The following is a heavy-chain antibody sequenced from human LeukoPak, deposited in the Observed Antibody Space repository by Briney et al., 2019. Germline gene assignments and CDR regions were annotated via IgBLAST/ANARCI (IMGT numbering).Heavy chain of an antibody. Sequence: ASVKVSCKASGYTFTGYYMHWVRQAPGQGLEWMGWINPNSGGTNYAQKFQGWVTMTRDTSISTAYMELSRLRSDDTAVYYCARAQESLLLWFGELSLDYWGQGTLVTVSS. V-gene: IGHV1-2*04. D-gene: IGHD3-10*01. CDR1: GYTFTGYY. J-gene: IGHJ4*02. CDR2: INPNSGGT. CDR3: ARAQESLLLWFGELSLDY.